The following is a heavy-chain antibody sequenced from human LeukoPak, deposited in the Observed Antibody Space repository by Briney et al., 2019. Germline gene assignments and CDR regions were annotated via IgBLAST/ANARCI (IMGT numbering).Heavy chain of an antibody. D-gene: IGHD3-22*01. CDR2: IYYSVST. CDR1: GGSISSSSYS. V-gene: IGHV4-39*01. J-gene: IGHJ4*02. Sequence: SETLSLTCTVPGGSISSSSYSWGWIRQPPGKGLERIGSIYYSVSTYYNPSLKSRVTISVDTSKNQFSLKLSSVTAADTAVYYCARLHREEYYYDSSGYSLCYFDYWGQGTLVTVSS. CDR3: ARLHREEYYYDSSGYSLCYFDY.